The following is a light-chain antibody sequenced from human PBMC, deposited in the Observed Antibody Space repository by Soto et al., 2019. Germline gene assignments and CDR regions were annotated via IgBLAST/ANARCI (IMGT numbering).Light chain of an antibody. CDR1: GSDVGGYKY. CDR2: EVS. CDR3: SSYTSSATSV. Sequence: QSVLTQPASVSGSPGQSITISCTGTGSDVGGYKYVSWYQQYPGKAPKLVIYEVSNRPLGVSNRFSGSKSGNTASLTISWLRPEDEADYYCSSYTSSATSVFGTGTKATV. V-gene: IGLV2-14*01. J-gene: IGLJ1*01.